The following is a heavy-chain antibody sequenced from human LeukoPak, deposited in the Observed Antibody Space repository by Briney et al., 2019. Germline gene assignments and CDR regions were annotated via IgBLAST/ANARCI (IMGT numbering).Heavy chain of an antibody. D-gene: IGHD3-22*01. CDR3: AREYYDTSGTKYALDI. Sequence: ASVKVSCKASGYTFTDYYIHWVRQAPGQGLEWVGCIDPDSGGTKYAQKFQGRVTLTRDTSISTAYMEMSSLRSDGTAVYYCAREYYDTSGTKYALDIWGQGPTVTVSS. V-gene: IGHV1-2*02. J-gene: IGHJ3*02. CDR1: GYTFTDYY. CDR2: IDPDSGGT.